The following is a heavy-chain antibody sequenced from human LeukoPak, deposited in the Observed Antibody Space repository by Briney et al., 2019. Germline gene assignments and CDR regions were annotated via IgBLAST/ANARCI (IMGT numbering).Heavy chain of an antibody. J-gene: IGHJ4*02. CDR3: ARVDDGGILTSYYFDY. D-gene: IGHD4-23*01. V-gene: IGHV4-61*09. CDR2: IHTSGNT. CDR1: GGSISSGSYC. Sequence: PSETLSLTCTVSGGSISSGSYCWSWIRQPAGKGLEWIGHIHTSGNTNYNPSLKSRVTISVDTSKNQFSLKLSSVTAADTAVYYCARVDDGGILTSYYFDYWGQGTLVTVSS.